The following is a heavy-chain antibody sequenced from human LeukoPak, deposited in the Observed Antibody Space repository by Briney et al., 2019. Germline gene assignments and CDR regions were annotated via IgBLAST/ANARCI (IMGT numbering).Heavy chain of an antibody. CDR1: GYTFTTYG. Sequence: SVKISCKASGYTFTTYGIGWVRQAPGQGLEWMGGIMPLFNTANYAQQFQGRVTITTDESTSTAYMELSSLRFEDTAMYYCARVDRYHYYLDVWGKGTTVTVSS. CDR3: ARVDRYHYYLDV. CDR2: IMPLFNTA. J-gene: IGHJ6*03. V-gene: IGHV1-69*05.